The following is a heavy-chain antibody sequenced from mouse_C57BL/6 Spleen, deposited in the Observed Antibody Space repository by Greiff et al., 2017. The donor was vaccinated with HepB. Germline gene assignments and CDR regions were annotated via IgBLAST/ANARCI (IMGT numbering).Heavy chain of an antibody. CDR3: AREMMIGGLPFAY. V-gene: IGHV3-6*01. Sequence: EVKLMESGPGLVKPSQSLSLTCSVTGYSITSGYYWNWIRQFPGNKLEWMGYISYDGSNNYNPSLKNRISITRDTSKNQFFLKLNSVTTEDTATYYCAREMMIGGLPFAYWGQGTLVTVSA. CDR1: GYSITSGYY. D-gene: IGHD2-2*01. J-gene: IGHJ3*01. CDR2: ISYDGSN.